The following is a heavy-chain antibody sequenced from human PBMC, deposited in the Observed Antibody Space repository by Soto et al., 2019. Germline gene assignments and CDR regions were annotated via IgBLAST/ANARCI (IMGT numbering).Heavy chain of an antibody. CDR2: INSDGSST. Sequence: GGSLRLSCAASGFTFSSYWMHWFRQAPGKGLVWVSRINSDGSSTSYADSVKGRFTISRDNAKNTVFLQMNSLGVEDTAVYYCARDPPYCSTTSCLDYWGQGTLVTVS. J-gene: IGHJ4*02. D-gene: IGHD2-2*01. V-gene: IGHV3-74*01. CDR1: GFTFSSYW. CDR3: ARDPPYCSTTSCLDY.